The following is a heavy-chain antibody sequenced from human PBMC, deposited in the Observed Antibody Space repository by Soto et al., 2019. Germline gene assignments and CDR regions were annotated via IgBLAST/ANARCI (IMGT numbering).Heavy chain of an antibody. CDR1: GFTFKNYI. V-gene: IGHV3-48*02. CDR2: FSSSSGVI. CDR3: AIETYFDR. Sequence: EVQLVESGGALIQPGGSLRLSCVASGFTFKNYIMNWVRQAPGKGPEWVADFSSSSGVIYYADSVKGRFTISRDNAKNSLFLQMHSLRDADTAVYYCAIETYFDRWVQGTLVTVSS. J-gene: IGHJ4*02.